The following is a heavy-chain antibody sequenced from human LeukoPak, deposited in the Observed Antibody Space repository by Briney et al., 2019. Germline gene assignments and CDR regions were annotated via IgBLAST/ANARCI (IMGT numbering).Heavy chain of an antibody. Sequence: GGSLRLSCAASGFTVSSNYMSWVRQAPGKGLEWVSVIYSGGSTYYADSVKGRFTTSRDNSKNTLYLQMNSLRAEDTAVYYCARRSGSGWYGYYFDYWGQGTLVTVSS. CDR1: GFTVSSNY. CDR3: ARRSGSGWYGYYFDY. D-gene: IGHD6-19*01. J-gene: IGHJ4*02. V-gene: IGHV3-53*01. CDR2: IYSGGST.